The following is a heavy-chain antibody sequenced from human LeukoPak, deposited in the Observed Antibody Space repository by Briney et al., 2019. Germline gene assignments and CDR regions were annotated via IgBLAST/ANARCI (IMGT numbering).Heavy chain of an antibody. J-gene: IGHJ4*02. Sequence: GGSLRLSCVASGFTFSSYWMHWVRQAPGKGLEWVSRIDFETDTTTYAGSVKGRFTISRDNTKNTQYLQMDSLRDEDAAVYYCVRAGSGFDYWGQGTLITVTS. CDR1: GFTFSSYW. CDR3: VRAGSGFDY. V-gene: IGHV3-74*01. CDR2: IDFETDTT. D-gene: IGHD2-15*01.